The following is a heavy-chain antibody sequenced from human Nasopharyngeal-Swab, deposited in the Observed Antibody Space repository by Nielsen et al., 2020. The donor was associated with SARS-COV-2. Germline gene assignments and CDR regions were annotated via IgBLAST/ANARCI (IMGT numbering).Heavy chain of an antibody. J-gene: IGHJ4*02. CDR3: ARDYYDSSGSFDY. Sequence: GGSLRLSCAASGLTFSSYSMNWVRQAPGKGLEWVSSISSSSSYIYYADSVKGRFTISRDNAKNSLYLQMNSLRAEDTAVYYCARDYYDSSGSFDYWGQGTLVTVSS. V-gene: IGHV3-21*01. CDR1: GLTFSSYS. D-gene: IGHD3-22*01. CDR2: ISSSSSYI.